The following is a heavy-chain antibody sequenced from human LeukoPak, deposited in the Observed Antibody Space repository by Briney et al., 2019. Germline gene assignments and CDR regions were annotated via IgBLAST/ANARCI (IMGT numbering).Heavy chain of an antibody. V-gene: IGHV4-4*07. CDR3: ARGYYDSSGYYPLGY. Sequence: SETLSLTCTVSGGSISSYYWSWIRQPAGKGLEWIGRIYTSGSTNYNPSLKSRVTMSVDTSKSQFSLKLSSVTAADTAVYYCARGYYDSSGYYPLGYWGQGTLVTVSS. J-gene: IGHJ4*02. D-gene: IGHD3-22*01. CDR1: GGSISSYY. CDR2: IYTSGST.